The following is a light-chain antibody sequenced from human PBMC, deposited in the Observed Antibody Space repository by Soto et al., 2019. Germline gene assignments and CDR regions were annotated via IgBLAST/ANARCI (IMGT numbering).Light chain of an antibody. J-gene: IGLJ2*01. CDR1: SSNIGAGYD. CDR2: DNS. CDR3: QSYDSSLSGFVV. V-gene: IGLV1-40*01. Sequence: QSVLTQPPSVSGAPGQRVTISCTGSSSNIGAGYDVHWYQQLPGTAPKLLIYDNSNRPSGVPDRFSGSKSGTSASLAITGLQAEDEADYYCQSYDSSLSGFVVLGGGTKLTVL.